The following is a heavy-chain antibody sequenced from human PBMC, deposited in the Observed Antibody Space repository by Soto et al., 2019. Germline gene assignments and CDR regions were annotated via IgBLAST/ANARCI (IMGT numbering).Heavy chain of an antibody. J-gene: IGHJ4*02. Sequence: EVQLVESGGALVQPGGSLRLSCAASGFDFSTYWMHWVRQAPGKGLVWVSRISGGGGTTYADSVEGRLTIFRDNAKQILYLQMNRLTEEDTAMYYCIRASGVASTGEYVWGQGTLVTVSS. D-gene: IGHD3-3*01. CDR3: IRASGVASTGEYV. V-gene: IGHV3-74*03. CDR2: ISGGGGT. CDR1: GFDFSTYW.